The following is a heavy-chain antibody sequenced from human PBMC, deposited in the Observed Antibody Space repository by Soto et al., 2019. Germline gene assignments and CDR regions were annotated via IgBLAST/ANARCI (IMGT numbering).Heavy chain of an antibody. Sequence: GGSLRLSCAASGFIFTRYSMNWVRQAPGKGLEWVSSISSTTNYIYYGDSMKGRFTISRDNAKNSLYLEMNSLRAEDTAVYYCARESEDLTSNFDYWAREPWSPSPQ. J-gene: IGHJ4*02. CDR1: GFIFTRYS. V-gene: IGHV3-21*06. CDR2: ISSTTNYI. CDR3: ARESEDLTSNFDY.